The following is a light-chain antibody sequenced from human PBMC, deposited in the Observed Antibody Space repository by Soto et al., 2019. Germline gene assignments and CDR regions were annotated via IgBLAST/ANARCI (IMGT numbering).Light chain of an antibody. CDR3: QQFGSSIPHT. Sequence: EIVMTQSPGTLSLSPGERATISCRASQVIGSRYLAWYHQKSGQAPRLLIYGTSSRATGIPDRFSGSGSGTDFTLTISRLEPVDFGVYYCQQFGSSIPHTFGQGTKLEIK. V-gene: IGKV3-20*01. CDR1: QVIGSRY. J-gene: IGKJ2*01. CDR2: GTS.